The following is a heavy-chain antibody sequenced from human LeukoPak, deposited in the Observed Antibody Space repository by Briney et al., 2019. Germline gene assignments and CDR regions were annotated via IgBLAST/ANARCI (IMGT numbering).Heavy chain of an antibody. V-gene: IGHV3-21*01. Sequence: GGSLRLSCAASGFTFSSYSMNWVRQAPGRGLEWVSSISSSSSYIYYADSVKGRFTISRDNAKNSLYLQMNSLRAEDTAVYYCAREIREAFDIWGQGTMVTVSS. D-gene: IGHD4-17*01. CDR1: GFTFSSYS. CDR3: AREIREAFDI. CDR2: ISSSSSYI. J-gene: IGHJ3*02.